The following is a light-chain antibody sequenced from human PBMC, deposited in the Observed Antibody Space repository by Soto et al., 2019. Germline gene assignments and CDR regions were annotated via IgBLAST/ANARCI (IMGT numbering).Light chain of an antibody. Sequence: QSALTQPRSVSGSLGQSITISCTGTSSDLAGHNYVSWYQQHPGKAPRLVIYEVTNRPSGVSNRFSGSRSGNTASLTISGLQADDEADYYCSSYAGSNNFVFGSGTKVTVL. CDR1: SSDLAGHNY. V-gene: IGLV2-14*03. J-gene: IGLJ1*01. CDR3: SSYAGSNNFV. CDR2: EVT.